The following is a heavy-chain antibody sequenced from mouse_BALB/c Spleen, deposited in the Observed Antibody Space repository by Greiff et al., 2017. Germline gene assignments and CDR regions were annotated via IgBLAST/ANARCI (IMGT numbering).Heavy chain of an antibody. V-gene: IGHV1-18*01. CDR2: INPNNGGT. J-gene: IGHJ4*01. Sequence: VQLKESGPELVKPGASVKIPCKASGYTFTDYNMDWVKQSHGKSLEWIGDINPNNGGTIYNQKFKGKATLTVDKSSSTAYMELRSLTSEDTAVYYCASNYGGAHAMDYWGQGTSVTVSS. CDR1: GYTFTDYN. CDR3: ASNYGGAHAMDY. D-gene: IGHD2-4*01.